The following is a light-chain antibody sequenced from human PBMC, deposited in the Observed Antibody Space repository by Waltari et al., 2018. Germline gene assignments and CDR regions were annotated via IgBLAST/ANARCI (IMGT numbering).Light chain of an antibody. CDR3: SSYTGGNNLV. J-gene: IGLJ3*02. Sequence: QSALTQPPSASGSPGQSVAISCTGTSSDAGGHNYVSWYQQHPGKAPKVMIYEVSKRPSGVPDRFSGSKSGNTASLTVSGLQADDEADYYCSSYTGGNNLVFGGGTKLTVL. CDR2: EVS. V-gene: IGLV2-8*01. CDR1: SSDAGGHNY.